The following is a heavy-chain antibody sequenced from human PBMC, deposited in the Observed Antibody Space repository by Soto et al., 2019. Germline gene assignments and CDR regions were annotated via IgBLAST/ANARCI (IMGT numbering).Heavy chain of an antibody. CDR1: GGSISSEYFH. Sequence: SETLSLTCAVSGGSISSEYFHWTWIRQSPGKGLEWIGYIHYTGSIMYNPSFKSRLTMAVDTTKNQFSLQLTSVTAADTAVYFCAREDDGGDRDYYGLDVWGQGTTVTXSS. J-gene: IGHJ6*02. V-gene: IGHV4-30-4*08. D-gene: IGHD2-21*02. CDR3: AREDDGGDRDYYGLDV. CDR2: IHYTGSI.